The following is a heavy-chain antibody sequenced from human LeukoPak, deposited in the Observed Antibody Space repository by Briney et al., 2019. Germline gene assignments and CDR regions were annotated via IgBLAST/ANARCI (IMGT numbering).Heavy chain of an antibody. CDR2: IYYSGST. D-gene: IGHD3-3*02. CDR3: ASHLRRLAPFRN. J-gene: IGHJ4*02. V-gene: IGHV4-59*01. Sequence: SETLSLTCTVSGDSIKSYYWSWIRQPPGKGLEWIGYIYYSGSTNYNPSLKSRVTISVDTSKNQFSLKLSSVTAADTAVYYCASHLRRLAPFRNWGQGTLVTVSS. CDR1: GDSIKSYY.